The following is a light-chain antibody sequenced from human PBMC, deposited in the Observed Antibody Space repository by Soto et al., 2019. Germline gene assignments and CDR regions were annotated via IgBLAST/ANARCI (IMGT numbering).Light chain of an antibody. CDR1: QSITNW. J-gene: IGKJ1*01. CDR3: QQYKIYSQT. CDR2: DAS. Sequence: DIQMIQSPSTLSASVGDRVTITCRASQSITNWVAWYQQKPGRAPKLLIYDASTLESGVPSRFSGSGSGTEFTLTISSLQPDDFATYYCQQYKIYSQTFGQGTKVYIK. V-gene: IGKV1-5*01.